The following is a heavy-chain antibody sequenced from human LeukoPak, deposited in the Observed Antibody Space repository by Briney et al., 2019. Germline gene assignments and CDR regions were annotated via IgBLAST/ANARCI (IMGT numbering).Heavy chain of an antibody. J-gene: IGHJ4*02. D-gene: IGHD2-2*02. V-gene: IGHV3-30-3*01. CDR2: ISYDGSNK. Sequence: GGSLRLSCAASGFTFSSYAMHWVRQAPGKGLEWVAVISYDGSNKYYADSVKGRYTISRDNSKNTLYLQMNSLRAEDTAVYYCARVSGLYTYFDYWGQGTLVTVSS. CDR1: GFTFSSYA. CDR3: ARVSGLYTYFDY.